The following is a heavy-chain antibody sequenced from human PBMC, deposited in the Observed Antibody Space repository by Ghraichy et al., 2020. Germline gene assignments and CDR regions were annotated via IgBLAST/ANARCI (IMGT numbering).Heavy chain of an antibody. CDR3: AFAGYCGGDCWGYDAFDI. CDR2: IYSGGST. Sequence: GGSLRLSCAASGFTVSSNYLSWVRQAPGKGLEWVSVIYSGGSTYYADSVKGRFTISRDNSKNTLYLQMNSLRAEDTAVYYCAFAGYCGGDCWGYDAFDIWGQGTMVTVSS. D-gene: IGHD2-21*02. V-gene: IGHV3-66*01. J-gene: IGHJ3*02. CDR1: GFTVSSNY.